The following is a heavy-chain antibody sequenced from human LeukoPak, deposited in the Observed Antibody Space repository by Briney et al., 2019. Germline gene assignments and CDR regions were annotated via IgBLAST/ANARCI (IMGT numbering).Heavy chain of an antibody. CDR3: TTRELGYCSGGSCYSAPDAFDI. V-gene: IGHV3-15*01. CDR2: IKSKTDDVTT. J-gene: IGHJ3*02. D-gene: IGHD2-15*01. Sequence: GGSLRLSCAASGFTFSNAWMSWVRQAPGKGLEWVGRIKSKTDDVTTDYAAPMKGRFTISRDDSKNTLYMQLNSLKTEDTAVYYCTTRELGYCSGGSCYSAPDAFDIWGQGTMVTVSS. CDR1: GFTFSNAW.